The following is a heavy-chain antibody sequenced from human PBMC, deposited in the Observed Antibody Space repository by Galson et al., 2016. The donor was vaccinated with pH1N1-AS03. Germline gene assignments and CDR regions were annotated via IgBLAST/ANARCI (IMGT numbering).Heavy chain of an antibody. CDR2: TYWRLKWYI. Sequence: CAISGDSVSSNIDAWNWIRHSPSRGLEWLGRTYWRLKWYIDYALSLKSRITINPDTSKNQFSLQLTSVIPDDTALYYCAKGLFDNYAGYFEYWGQGILVTVSS. J-gene: IGHJ4*02. D-gene: IGHD4-23*01. CDR1: GDSVSSNIDA. CDR3: AKGLFDNYAGYFEY. V-gene: IGHV6-1*01.